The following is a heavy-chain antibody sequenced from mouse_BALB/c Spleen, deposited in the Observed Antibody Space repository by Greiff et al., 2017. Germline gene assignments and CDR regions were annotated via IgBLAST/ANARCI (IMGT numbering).Heavy chain of an antibody. Sequence: EVQRVESGPGLVKPSQSLSLTCTVTGYSITSDYAWNWIRQFPGNKLEWMGYISYSGSTSYNPSLKSRISITRDTSKNQFFLQLNSVTTEDTATYYCAIYGSSLYAMDYWGQGTSDTVSS. J-gene: IGHJ4*01. D-gene: IGHD1-1*01. V-gene: IGHV3-2*02. CDR2: ISYSGST. CDR3: AIYGSSLYAMDY. CDR1: GYSITSDYA.